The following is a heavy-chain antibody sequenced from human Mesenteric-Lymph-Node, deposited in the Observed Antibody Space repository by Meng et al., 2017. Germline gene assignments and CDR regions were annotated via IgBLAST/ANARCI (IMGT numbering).Heavy chain of an antibody. CDR1: GYTFTGYY. D-gene: IGHD4-11*01. CDR3: ARAFKSPASKCFDP. CDR2: IDPKTGVT. J-gene: IGHJ5*02. Sequence: ASVKVSCKASGYTFTGYYIFWMRQAPGQRLEWMGWIDPKTGVTNYALNFQGRVIMTRDTSISTTYLEVTRLTSDDTAVYYCARAFKSPASKCFDPWGQGTLVTVSS. V-gene: IGHV1-2*02.